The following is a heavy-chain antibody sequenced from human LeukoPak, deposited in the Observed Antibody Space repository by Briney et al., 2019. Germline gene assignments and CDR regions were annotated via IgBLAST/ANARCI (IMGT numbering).Heavy chain of an antibody. D-gene: IGHD2-2*01. V-gene: IGHV1-69*05. J-gene: IGHJ6*03. CDR3: AGVVVPAAMRYCYYYMDV. CDR2: IIPIFGTA. Sequence: SVKVSCKASGGTFSSYAISWVRQAPGQGLEWMGGIIPIFGTANYAQKFQGRVTITTDESTSTAYMELSSLRSEDTAVYYCAGVVVPAAMRYCYYYMDVWGKGTTVTVSS. CDR1: GGTFSSYA.